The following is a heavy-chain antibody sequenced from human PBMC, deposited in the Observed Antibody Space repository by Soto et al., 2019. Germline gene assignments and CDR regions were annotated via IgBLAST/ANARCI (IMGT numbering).Heavy chain of an antibody. D-gene: IGHD6-19*01. CDR1: GFTFSSYS. CDR3: VRDGSGNLYLNWFDP. Sequence: GGSLRLSSAAPGFTFSSYSMNWVRPAPGKGLEWISYISSHSSTLHYADSVKGRFTISRDNAGNSLYLQMNSLRDEDTAVYYCVRDGSGNLYLNWFDPWGQGTLVTV. CDR2: ISSHSSTL. J-gene: IGHJ5*02. V-gene: IGHV3-48*02.